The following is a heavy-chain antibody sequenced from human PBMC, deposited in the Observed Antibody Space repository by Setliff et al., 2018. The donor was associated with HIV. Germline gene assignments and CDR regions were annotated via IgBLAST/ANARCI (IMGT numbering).Heavy chain of an antibody. V-gene: IGHV4-59*01. CDR3: AREVRWELPQGFDH. Sequence: SETLSLTCSVSGGSISSYYWSWIRQPPGKGLEWIGYIYYGGNTNYNPSLKSRVTTAVDRSTNQFSLKLSSVTAADTAVYYCAREVRWELPQGFDHWGQGSQVTVSS. CDR2: IYYGGNT. D-gene: IGHD1-26*01. J-gene: IGHJ4*02. CDR1: GGSISSYY.